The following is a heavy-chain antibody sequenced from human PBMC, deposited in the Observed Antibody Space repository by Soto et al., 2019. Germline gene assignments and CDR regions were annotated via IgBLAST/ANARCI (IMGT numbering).Heavy chain of an antibody. CDR3: ARRGGGDYLLDS. D-gene: IGHD4-17*01. CDR2: IFYSGGT. J-gene: IGHJ5*01. V-gene: IGHV4-39*01. CDR1: GDSISTSNYY. Sequence: PSETLSLTCTLSGDSISTSNYYWGWIRQPPGEGLEWTGHIFYSGGTYYNPSLKRRVTISVDTSKNQFSLKWNSITAADTAVYCCARRGGGDYLLDSWGQGMLVTVSS.